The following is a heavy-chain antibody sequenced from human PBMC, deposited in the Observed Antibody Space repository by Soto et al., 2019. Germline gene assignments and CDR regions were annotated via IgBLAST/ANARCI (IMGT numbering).Heavy chain of an antibody. CDR1: GGSISTSSYF. CDR2: VHHSGSA. Sequence: SETLSLTCSVSGGSISTSSYFWGWIRQPPGKGLEWVGAVHHSGSANYRSSLQSRVTISVDTSQNQFSLRLRSVTAADTAVYYCARHRWGSGSYSGLLDFWGQGALVTVS. D-gene: IGHD3-10*01. J-gene: IGHJ4*02. CDR3: ARHRWGSGSYSGLLDF. V-gene: IGHV4-39*01.